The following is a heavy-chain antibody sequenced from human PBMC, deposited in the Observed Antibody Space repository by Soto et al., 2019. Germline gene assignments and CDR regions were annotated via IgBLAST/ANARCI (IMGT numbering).Heavy chain of an antibody. D-gene: IGHD2-15*01. CDR1: GYSFSSYW. J-gene: IGHJ3*02. Sequence: PGESLKISCKGSGYSFSSYWIGWVRQMPGKGLEWMGIIYPGDSDTRYSPSFQGLVTISADKYITAAYLRWSSLKASDTAMYYCARNGGRGMKDAFDIWGQGTMVTVSS. V-gene: IGHV5-51*01. CDR2: IYPGDSDT. CDR3: ARNGGRGMKDAFDI.